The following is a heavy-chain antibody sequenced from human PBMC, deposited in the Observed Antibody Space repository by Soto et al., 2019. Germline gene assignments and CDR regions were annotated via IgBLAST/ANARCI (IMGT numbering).Heavy chain of an antibody. CDR2: IYYARGT. J-gene: IGHJ4*02. V-gene: IGHV4-39*01. CDR1: GASINNNNNF. Sequence: QLQLLESGPGLVKPSETLSLTCTVSGASINNNNNFWAWIRQPPGKGLEWIGSIYYARGTYYNPSLKSRVTISVDTSKDQFSLRLNSVTVADTAVYYCASEGFPLKYYFDYWGQGALVTVSS. CDR3: ASEGFPLKYYFDY.